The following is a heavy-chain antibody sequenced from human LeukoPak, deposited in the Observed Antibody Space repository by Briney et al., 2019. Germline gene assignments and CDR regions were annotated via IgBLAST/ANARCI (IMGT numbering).Heavy chain of an antibody. CDR3: ARGKYCSSTSCYDGWLGSFDP. CDR1: GSRFTSYW. J-gene: IGHJ5*02. V-gene: IGHV5-51*01. CDR2: IYPVDSAT. D-gene: IGHD2-2*01. Sequence: GGSLQISCQGSGSRFTSYWSGWVRQLHGKGLEWMGIIYPVDSATRYSPSFQGQVTISADKSISTAYLQWSSLKASDTAMYYCARGKYCSSTSCYDGWLGSFDPWGQGTLVTVSS.